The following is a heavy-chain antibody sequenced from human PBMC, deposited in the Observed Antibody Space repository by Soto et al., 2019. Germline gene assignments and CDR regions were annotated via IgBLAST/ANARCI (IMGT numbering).Heavy chain of an antibody. D-gene: IGHD6-6*01. J-gene: IGHJ4*02. CDR1: GFTFSSHY. V-gene: IGHV3-7*03. Sequence: EVQLVESGGGLVQPGGSLRLSCAASGFTFSSHYMSWVRQAPGKGLEWVANVNQVGSVTYYADSLKGRFTISRDNSKNSVFLQMNSLRAEDTAVYYCARAHRVSSGCFDYWGQGSQVIVSS. CDR2: VNQVGSVT. CDR3: ARAHRVSSGCFDY.